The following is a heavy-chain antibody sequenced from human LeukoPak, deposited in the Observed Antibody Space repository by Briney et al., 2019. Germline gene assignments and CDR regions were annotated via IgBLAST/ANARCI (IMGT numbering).Heavy chain of an antibody. CDR3: ARGGNSSSWPFDY. Sequence: SETLSLTCAVYGGSFSGYYWSWIRQPPGKGLEWIGEINHSGSTNYNPSLKSRVTISVGTSKNQFSLKLSSVTAADTAVYYCARGGNSSSWPFDYWGQGTLVTVSS. J-gene: IGHJ4*02. CDR2: INHSGST. CDR1: GGSFSGYY. D-gene: IGHD6-13*01. V-gene: IGHV4-34*01.